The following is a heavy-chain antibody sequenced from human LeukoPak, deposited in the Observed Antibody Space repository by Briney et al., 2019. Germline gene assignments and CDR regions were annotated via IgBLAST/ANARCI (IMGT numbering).Heavy chain of an antibody. D-gene: IGHD3-10*01. V-gene: IGHV1-69*05. Sequence: SVNVSCKASGGTFSSYAISWVRQAPAQGLEWMGGIIPIFGTANYAQKFQGRVTITTDESTSTAYMELSSLRSEDTAVYYCAVRRVSGSPGFDYWGQGTLVTVSS. CDR3: AVRRVSGSPGFDY. CDR2: IIPIFGTA. CDR1: GGTFSSYA. J-gene: IGHJ4*02.